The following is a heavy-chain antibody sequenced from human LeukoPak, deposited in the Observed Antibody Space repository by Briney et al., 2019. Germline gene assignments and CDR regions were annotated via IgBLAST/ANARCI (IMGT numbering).Heavy chain of an antibody. CDR1: GCSLSSYY. V-gene: IGHV4-4*07. CDR2: IYTSGST. Sequence: PSETLSLTCTVSGCSLSSYYWSWIRQPAGKGLEWIGRIYTSGSTKYNPSLQSRVTMSVDPSKNQFSLMPAPVTAADTAVYYCARDGTKYEWQGGWFDPWGQGTLVTVSS. J-gene: IGHJ5*02. CDR3: ARDGTKYEWQGGWFDP. D-gene: IGHD3-3*01.